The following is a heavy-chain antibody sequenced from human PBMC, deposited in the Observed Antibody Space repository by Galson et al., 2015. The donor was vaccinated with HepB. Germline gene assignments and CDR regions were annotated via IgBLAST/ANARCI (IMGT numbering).Heavy chain of an antibody. J-gene: IGHJ3*02. CDR2: TYFRSKWYK. CDR1: GDSVSSHSAA. CDR3: ARDGPRPSYFYESSGDAFEI. Sequence: CAISGDSVSSHSAAWSWIRQSPSRGLEWLGRTYFRSKWYKEYAEFVKSRISINPDTSKKQVSLHLNSVTPEDSAVYFCARDGPRPSYFYESSGDAFEIWGQGTKVTVPS. V-gene: IGHV6-1*01. D-gene: IGHD3-22*01.